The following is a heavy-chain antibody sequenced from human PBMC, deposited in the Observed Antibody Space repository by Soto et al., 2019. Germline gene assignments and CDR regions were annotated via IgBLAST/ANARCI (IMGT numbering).Heavy chain of an antibody. CDR2: IWFDGSSQ. J-gene: IGHJ6*03. D-gene: IGHD6-13*01. V-gene: IGHV3-33*01. CDR1: GFTFSRYG. Sequence: QVQLVESGGGVVQPGRSLRLSCASSGFTFSRYGMHWVRQAPGKGLEWVGVIWFDGSSQFYADSVKGRFTFSRDNSKNTVYLQMNSLRAEDTAVHYCARYRLQQLGPSYAYYYMDVWGKGTTVTVSS. CDR3: ARYRLQQLGPSYAYYYMDV.